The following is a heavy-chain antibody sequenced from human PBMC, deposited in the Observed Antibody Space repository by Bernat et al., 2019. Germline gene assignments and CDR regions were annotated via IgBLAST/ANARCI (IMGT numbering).Heavy chain of an antibody. D-gene: IGHD4-17*01. V-gene: IGHV1-69*01. CDR2: IIPIFGTA. CDR3: ARVPYGDYVDYSYYMDV. CDR1: GGTFSSYA. Sequence: QVQLVQSGAEVKKPGSSVKVSCKASGGTFSSYAISWVRQAPGQGLEWMGGIIPIFGTANYAQKFQGRVTITADESTSTAYMELSSLRSEDTAVYYCARVPYGDYVDYSYYMDVWGKGTTVTVSS. J-gene: IGHJ6*03.